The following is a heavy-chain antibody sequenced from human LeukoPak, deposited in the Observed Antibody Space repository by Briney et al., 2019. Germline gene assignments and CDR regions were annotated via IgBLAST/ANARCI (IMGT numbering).Heavy chain of an antibody. J-gene: IGHJ4*02. V-gene: IGHV3-30*02. CDR3: AKDRRPNIASRTFDY. CDR2: IRYDGSDK. Sequence: GGSLRLSCAASGFTFGGSGMHWVRQAPGKGLEWVAFIRYDGSDKHYADSVKGRFTISRDNSKNTLYLQMNSLRAGDTAVYYCAKDRRPNIASRTFDYWGQGTLVTVSS. CDR1: GFTFGGSG. D-gene: IGHD6-6*01.